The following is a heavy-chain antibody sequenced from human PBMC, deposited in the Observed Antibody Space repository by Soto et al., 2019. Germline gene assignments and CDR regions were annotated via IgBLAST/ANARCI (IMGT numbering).Heavy chain of an antibody. D-gene: IGHD3-16*02. V-gene: IGHV5-51*01. CDR3: ARHGKLVGGEYSEWSYLGELSSPVKY. Sequence: GESLKISCKGSGYSFTSYWIGWVRQMPGKGLEWMGIIYPGDSDTRYSPSFQGQVTISADKSISTAYLQWSSLKASDTAMYYCARHGKLVGGEYSEWSYLGELSSPVKYWGQGTLVTVSS. CDR2: IYPGDSDT. CDR1: GYSFTSYW. J-gene: IGHJ4*02.